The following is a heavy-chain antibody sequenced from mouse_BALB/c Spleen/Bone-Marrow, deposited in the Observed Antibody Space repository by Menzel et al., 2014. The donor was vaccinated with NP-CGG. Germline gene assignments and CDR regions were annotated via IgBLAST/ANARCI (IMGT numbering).Heavy chain of an antibody. J-gene: IGHJ2*01. CDR3: ARRTTTVVATDY. CDR1: GYTFTSYW. V-gene: IGHV1S81*02. Sequence: VQLQQSGAELVKPGASVKLSCKASGYTFTSYWMHWVKQRPGQGLEWIGEINPSNGRTNYNEKFKSKATLTVVKSSSTAYMQLSSLTSEDSAVYYCARRTTTVVATDYWGQGTTLTVSS. D-gene: IGHD1-1*01. CDR2: INPSNGRT.